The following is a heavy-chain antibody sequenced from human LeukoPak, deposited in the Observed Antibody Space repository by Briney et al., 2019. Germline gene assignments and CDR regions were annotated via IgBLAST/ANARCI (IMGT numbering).Heavy chain of an antibody. CDR2: IIPIFGTA. V-gene: IGHV1-69*13. Sequence: SVKVPCKASGGTFSSYAISWVRQAPGQGLEWMGGIIPIFGTANYAQKFQGRVTITADESTSTAYMELSSLRSEDTAVCYCARGRYDARGLGESSMDVWGQGTTVTVSS. D-gene: IGHD2-21*01. CDR3: ARGRYDARGLGESSMDV. CDR1: GGTFSSYA. J-gene: IGHJ6*02.